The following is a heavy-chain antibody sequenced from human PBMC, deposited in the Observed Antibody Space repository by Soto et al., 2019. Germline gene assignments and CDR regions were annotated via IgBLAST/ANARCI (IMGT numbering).Heavy chain of an antibody. V-gene: IGHV4-59*01. CDR2: IYYSGST. CDR3: ASSRRGYSYGQIDS. CDR1: GGSISSYY. D-gene: IGHD5-18*01. J-gene: IGHJ4*02. Sequence: PSQPLSLTCTVSGGSISSYYWSWIRHPPEKGLEWIGYIYYSGSTNYNPSLKSRVTISVDTSKNQFSLKLSSVTAADTAVYYCASSRRGYSYGQIDSWAQGILVTVS.